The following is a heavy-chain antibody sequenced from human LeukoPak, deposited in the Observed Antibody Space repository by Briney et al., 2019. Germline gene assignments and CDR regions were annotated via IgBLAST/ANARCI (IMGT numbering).Heavy chain of an antibody. CDR2: INHSGST. J-gene: IGHJ6*02. Sequence: PSETLSLTCAVYGGSFSGYYWSWIRQPPGKGLEWIGEINHSGSTNYNPSLKSRVTISVDTSKNQFSLKLSSVTAADTAVYYCASGIRGVPAAIRAHRNYGMVVWGQGTTVTVSS. CDR3: ASGIRGVPAAIRAHRNYGMVV. V-gene: IGHV4-34*01. CDR1: GGSFSGYY. D-gene: IGHD2-2*02.